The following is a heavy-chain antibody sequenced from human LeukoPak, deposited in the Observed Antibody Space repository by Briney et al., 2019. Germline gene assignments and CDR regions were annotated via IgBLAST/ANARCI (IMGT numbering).Heavy chain of an antibody. V-gene: IGHV3-21*01. D-gene: IGHD4-17*01. CDR3: ARDNYYGDYTIDY. CDR2: ISSSSSYI. Sequence: GGPLRLSCAASGFSFSTYSMNWVRQAPGKGLEWVSSISSSSSYIYYADSVRGRFTISRDNAKNSLYLQMNSLRAEDTAVYFCARDNYYGDYTIDYWGQGTLVTVSS. CDR1: GFSFSTYS. J-gene: IGHJ4*02.